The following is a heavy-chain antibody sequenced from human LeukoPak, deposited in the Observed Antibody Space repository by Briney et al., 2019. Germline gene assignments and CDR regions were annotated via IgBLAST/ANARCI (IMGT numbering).Heavy chain of an antibody. V-gene: IGHV3-74*01. D-gene: IGHD1-1*01. J-gene: IGHJ4*02. CDR2: IRYDGKVT. CDR3: ATYRGYPVDY. CDR1: GFTFSSYS. Sequence: GGSLRLSCAASGFTFSSYSMNWVRQAPGKVLEWVSRIRYDGKVTNYADSVKGRFTISRDNGKNTVYLQMNSLRAEDTAVYYCATYRGYPVDYWGQGTLVTVSS.